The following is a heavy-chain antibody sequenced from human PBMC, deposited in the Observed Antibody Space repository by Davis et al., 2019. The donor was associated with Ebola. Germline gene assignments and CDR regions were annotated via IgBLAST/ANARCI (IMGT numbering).Heavy chain of an antibody. J-gene: IGHJ6*02. CDR3: ARNEGYCSGGSCHLFDYYYYGMDV. Sequence: GESLKISCAASGFTFSSYSMNWVRQAPGKGLEWVSYISSSGSTIYYADSVKGRFTISRDNSKNTLYLQMNSLRAEDTAVYYCARNEGYCSGGSCHLFDYYYYGMDVWGQGTTVTVSS. V-gene: IGHV3-48*01. CDR1: GFTFSSYS. CDR2: ISSSGSTI. D-gene: IGHD2-15*01.